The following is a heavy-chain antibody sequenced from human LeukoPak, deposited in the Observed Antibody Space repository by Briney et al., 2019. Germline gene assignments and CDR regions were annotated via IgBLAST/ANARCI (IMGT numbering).Heavy chain of an antibody. CDR2: IYYSGST. V-gene: IGHV4-59*08. CDR1: GGSISSYY. J-gene: IGHJ4*02. Sequence: SETLSLTCTVSGGSISSYYWSWIRQPPGKGLEWIGYIYYSGSTNYNPSLKSRVTISVDTSKNQFSLKLNSVTAADTAVYYCARLGNYYESSGYYYGEFDFDHWGQGTLVTVSS. CDR3: ARLGNYYESSGYYYGEFDFDH. D-gene: IGHD3-22*01.